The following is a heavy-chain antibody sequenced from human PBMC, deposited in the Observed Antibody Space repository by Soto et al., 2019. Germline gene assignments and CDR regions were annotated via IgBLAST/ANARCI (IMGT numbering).Heavy chain of an antibody. CDR3: AKPSTRYCGGDCSWDY. V-gene: IGHV3-23*01. CDR1: GFTFSSYA. CDR2: ISESGAST. J-gene: IGHJ4*02. Sequence: GGSRRLSCAASGFTFSSYAMSWVRQGPGKGLEWVSAISESGASTYYADSVKGRFTISRDNSKNTLYLQMNSLRVEDTAVYYCAKPSTRYCGGDCSWDYWGQGTLVTVSS. D-gene: IGHD2-21*02.